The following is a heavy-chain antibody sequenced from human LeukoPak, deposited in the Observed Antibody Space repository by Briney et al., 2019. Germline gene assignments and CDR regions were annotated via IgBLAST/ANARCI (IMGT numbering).Heavy chain of an antibody. CDR1: GFTFSSYA. J-gene: IGHJ3*02. D-gene: IGHD1-20*01. V-gene: IGHV3-23*01. CDR3: AKSMVTGIRGRSDAFDI. CDR2: ISGSGSST. Sequence: GGSLKLSCAASGFTFSSYAMSWVRQAPGKGLEWVSAISGSGSSTYYADSVKGRITISRDNSKNTLYLQMNSLRAEDTAVYYCAKSMVTGIRGRSDAFDIWGQGTMVTVSS.